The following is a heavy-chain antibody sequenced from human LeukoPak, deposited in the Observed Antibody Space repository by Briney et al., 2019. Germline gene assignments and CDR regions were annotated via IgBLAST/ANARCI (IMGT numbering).Heavy chain of an antibody. CDR3: ARIAAAGQGWFDP. V-gene: IGHV1-69*04. Sequence: SVKVSCKASGGTFSSYAISWVRQAPGQGLEWMGRIIPILGIANYAQKFQGRVTITTDESTSTAYMELSSLRSEDTAVYYCARIAAAGQGWFDPWGQGTLVTVSS. CDR1: GGTFSSYA. J-gene: IGHJ5*02. D-gene: IGHD6-13*01. CDR2: IIPILGIA.